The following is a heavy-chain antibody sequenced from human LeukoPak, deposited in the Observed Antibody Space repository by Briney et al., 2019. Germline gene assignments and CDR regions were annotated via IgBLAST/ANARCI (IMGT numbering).Heavy chain of an antibody. CDR2: IYYSGST. CDR3: ATLSDGYGYYYYGMDV. D-gene: IGHD5-24*01. CDR1: GGSISSSSYY. Sequence: SETLSLTCTVSGGSISSSSYYWGWIRQPPGKGLEWIGSIYYSGSTYYNPSLKSRVTISVDTSKNQFSLKLSSVTAADTAVYYCATLSDGYGYYYYGMDVWGQGTTVTVS. J-gene: IGHJ6*02. V-gene: IGHV4-39*01.